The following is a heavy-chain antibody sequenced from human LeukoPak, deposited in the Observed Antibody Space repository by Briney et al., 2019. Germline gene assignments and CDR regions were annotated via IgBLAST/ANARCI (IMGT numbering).Heavy chain of an antibody. D-gene: IGHD5-18*01. J-gene: IGHJ4*02. CDR2: INPNSGGT. Sequence: ASVKVSCKASGYTFTGYYMHWVRQAPGQGLEWMGWINPNSGGTNYAQKFQGRVTMTRDTSISTAYMELSRLRSDDTAVYYCARQARSWIQLYYYFDYWGQGTLVTVSS. CDR3: ARQARSWIQLYYYFDY. V-gene: IGHV1-2*02. CDR1: GYTFTGYY.